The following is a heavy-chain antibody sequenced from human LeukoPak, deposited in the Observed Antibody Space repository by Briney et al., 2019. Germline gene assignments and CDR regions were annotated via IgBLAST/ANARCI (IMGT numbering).Heavy chain of an antibody. CDR1: GFTFSSYS. CDR2: ISSSSSYI. J-gene: IGHJ4*02. V-gene: IGHV3-21*01. D-gene: IGHD6-13*01. CDR3: TRAVAAADFSPGY. Sequence: GGSLRLSCVASGFTFSSYSVNWVRQAPGQGLEWVSCISSSSSYIYYADSVKGRFTISRDNAKNSVYLQMNSLRAEDTAVYYCTRAVAAADFSPGYWGQGTLVTASS.